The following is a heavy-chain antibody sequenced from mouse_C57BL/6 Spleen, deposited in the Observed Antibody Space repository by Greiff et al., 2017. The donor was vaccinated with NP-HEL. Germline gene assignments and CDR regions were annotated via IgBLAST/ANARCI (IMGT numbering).Heavy chain of an antibody. CDR3: ARRGLKERNYFDY. V-gene: IGHV1-69*01. Sequence: VQLQQPGAELVMPGASVKLSCKASGYTFTSYWMHWVKQRPGQGLEWIGEIDPSDCYTNYNQKFKGKSTLTVDKSSSTAYMQLSSLTSEDSAVDYCARRGLKERNYFDYWGQGTTLTVSS. J-gene: IGHJ2*01. CDR2: IDPSDCYT. CDR1: GYTFTSYW. D-gene: IGHD1-3*01.